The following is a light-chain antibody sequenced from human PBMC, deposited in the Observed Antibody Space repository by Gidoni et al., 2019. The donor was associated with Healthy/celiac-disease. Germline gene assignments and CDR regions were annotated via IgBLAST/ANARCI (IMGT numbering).Light chain of an antibody. CDR3: CSYAGSYTWV. J-gene: IGLJ2*01. CDR2: DVS. Sequence: QSALTQPRSVSGSPGQSVTISCTGTSSDVGGYNYVSWYQQYPGKAPKLMIYDVSKRPSGVPDRFSGSKSGNTASLTISGLQAEDEADYYCCSYAGSYTWVFGGGTKLTGL. V-gene: IGLV2-11*01. CDR1: SSDVGGYNY.